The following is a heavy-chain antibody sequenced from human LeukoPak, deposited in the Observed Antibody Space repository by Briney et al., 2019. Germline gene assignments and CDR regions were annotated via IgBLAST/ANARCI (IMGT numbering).Heavy chain of an antibody. Sequence: SKTLSLTCTVSGGSISSYYWSWIRQPPGKRLEWIGYIYHSGSTNYNPSLKSRLTISVDTSKNQFSLMLSSVTAAYTAVYYCAREGYSGSDYLWGQGTLVTVSS. J-gene: IGHJ4*02. CDR3: AREGYSGSDYL. D-gene: IGHD5-12*01. V-gene: IGHV4-59*01. CDR2: IYHSGST. CDR1: GGSISSYY.